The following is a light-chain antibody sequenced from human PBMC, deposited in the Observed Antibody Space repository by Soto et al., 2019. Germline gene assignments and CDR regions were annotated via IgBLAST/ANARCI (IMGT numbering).Light chain of an antibody. V-gene: IGLV2-14*03. Sequence: QSALTQPASVSGSPGQSITISCTGTSSDVGGYNYVSWYQQHAGKAPKLIIYEVSNRPSGVSNRFSASKSGNTASLTISGLQAEDEADYYCSSYAYSIPLYVFGTGTKLTVL. CDR1: SSDVGGYNY. CDR3: SSYAYSIPLYV. J-gene: IGLJ1*01. CDR2: EVS.